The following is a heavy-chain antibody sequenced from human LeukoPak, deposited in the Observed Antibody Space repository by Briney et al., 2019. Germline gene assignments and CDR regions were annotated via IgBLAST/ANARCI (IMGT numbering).Heavy chain of an antibody. Sequence: ASVKVSCKVSGYTLTELSMHWVRQAPGQGLEWMGIINPSGGSTSYAQKFQGRVTMTRDTSTSTVYMELSSLRSEDTAVYYCARLEPTGRDESDAFDIWGQGTMVTVSS. CDR1: GYTLTELS. J-gene: IGHJ3*02. D-gene: IGHD1-14*01. CDR3: ARLEPTGRDESDAFDI. V-gene: IGHV1-46*01. CDR2: INPSGGST.